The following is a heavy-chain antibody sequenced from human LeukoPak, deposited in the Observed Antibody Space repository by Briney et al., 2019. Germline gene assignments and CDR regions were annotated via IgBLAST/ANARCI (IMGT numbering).Heavy chain of an antibody. V-gene: IGHV1-2*02. Sequence: ASVKVSCKASGYTFTRYYMHWVRQAPGQGLEYMGWINPNSGDTNHAQNFQGRVTLTRDTSISTAYMELSSLRSDDSALYYCAGEYCSGGTCRQGFDYWGQGTLVTVSS. J-gene: IGHJ4*02. CDR3: AGEYCSGGTCRQGFDY. CDR1: GYTFTRYY. D-gene: IGHD2-15*01. CDR2: INPNSGDT.